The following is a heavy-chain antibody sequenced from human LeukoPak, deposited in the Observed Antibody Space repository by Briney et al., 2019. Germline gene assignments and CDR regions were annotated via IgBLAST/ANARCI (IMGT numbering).Heavy chain of an antibody. CDR3: TRDPGIVGAQGAFDI. CDR1: GFTFGDYA. D-gene: IGHD1-26*01. V-gene: IGHV3-49*03. CDR2: IRSKAYGGTT. J-gene: IGHJ3*02. Sequence: QPGRSLRLSCTASGFTFGDYAMSWFRRAPGKGLEWVGFIRSKAYGGTTEYAASVKGRFTISRDDSKSIAYLQMNSLKTEDTAVYYCTRDPGIVGAQGAFDIWGQGTMVTVSS.